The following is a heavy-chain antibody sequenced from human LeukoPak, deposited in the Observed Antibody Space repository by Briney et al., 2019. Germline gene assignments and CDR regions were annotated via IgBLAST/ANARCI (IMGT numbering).Heavy chain of an antibody. CDR2: IIPILGIA. D-gene: IGHD3-10*01. J-gene: IGHJ4*02. CDR3: ARDGYGSGKGYFDY. CDR1: GGTFSSYA. Sequence: SVKVSCKASGGTFSSYAISWVRQAPGQGHEWMGRIIPILGIANYAQKFQGRVTITADKSTSTAYMELSSLRSEDTAVYYCARDGYGSGKGYFDYWGQGTLVTVSS. V-gene: IGHV1-69*04.